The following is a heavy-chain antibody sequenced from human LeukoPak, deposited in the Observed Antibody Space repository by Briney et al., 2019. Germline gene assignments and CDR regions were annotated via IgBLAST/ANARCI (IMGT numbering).Heavy chain of an antibody. Sequence: PSETLSLTCTVSGDSISSGGYYWNWLRQPPGKGLEWIGYIYPSGSTYYNPSLKNRVSISVDRSKNELSLKLSSVTAADTAVYYCARLCGSGSYYYYYYGMDVWGQGTTVTVSS. CDR1: GDSISSGGYY. D-gene: IGHD3-10*01. CDR3: ARLCGSGSYYYYYYGMDV. V-gene: IGHV4-30-2*01. CDR2: IYPSGST. J-gene: IGHJ6*02.